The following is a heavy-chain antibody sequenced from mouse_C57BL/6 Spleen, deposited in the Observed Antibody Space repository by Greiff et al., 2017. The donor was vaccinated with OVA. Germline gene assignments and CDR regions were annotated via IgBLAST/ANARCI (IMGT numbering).Heavy chain of an antibody. CDR2: IYPGDGDT. CDR3: TRGGGDAMDY. Sequence: VQLQQSGPELVKPGASVKISCKASGYAFSSSWMNWVKQRPGKGLEWIGRIYPGDGDTNYNGKFKGKATLTADKSSSTAYMQLSSLTSEDSAVYFCTRGGGDAMDYWGQGTSVTVSS. CDR1: GYAFSSSW. J-gene: IGHJ4*01. V-gene: IGHV1-82*01.